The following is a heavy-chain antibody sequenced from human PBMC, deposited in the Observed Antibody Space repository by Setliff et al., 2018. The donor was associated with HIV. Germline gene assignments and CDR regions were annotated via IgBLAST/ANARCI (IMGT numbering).Heavy chain of an antibody. CDR2: INHSGST. J-gene: IGHJ5*02. Sequence: PSETLSLTCTVYGGSLTDYYWSWIRQPPGKGLEWIGEINHSGSTNYNSSLKSRVTISVDMSKNQFSLKLRSVTAADTALYYCARDRRSIFGVDTKNWFDPWGQGTLVTVSS. CDR3: ARDRRSIFGVDTKNWFDP. D-gene: IGHD3-3*01. CDR1: GGSLTDYY. V-gene: IGHV4-34*01.